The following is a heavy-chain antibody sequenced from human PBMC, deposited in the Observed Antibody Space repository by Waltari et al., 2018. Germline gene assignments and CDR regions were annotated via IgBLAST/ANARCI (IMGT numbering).Heavy chain of an antibody. J-gene: IGHJ6*02. CDR3: ARGAWGPYCGGDCLGSDGMDV. V-gene: IGHV3-33*01. D-gene: IGHD2-21*02. CDR1: GFTFSSYG. Sequence: QVQLVESGGGVVQPGRSLRLSCAASGFTFSSYGMHWVRQAPGKGLEWVAVIWYDGSNKYYADSVKGRFTISRDNSKNTLYLQMNSLRAEDTAVDYCARGAWGPYCGGDCLGSDGMDVWGQGP. CDR2: IWYDGSNK.